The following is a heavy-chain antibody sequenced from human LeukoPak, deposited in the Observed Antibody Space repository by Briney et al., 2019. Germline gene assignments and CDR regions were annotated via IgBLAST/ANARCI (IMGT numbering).Heavy chain of an antibody. J-gene: IGHJ4*02. CDR2: ISSSSSTI. V-gene: IGHV3-48*04. Sequence: GGSLRLSCAASGFTFSSYSMNWVRQAPGKGLEWVSYISSSSSTIYYADSVKGRFTISRDNAKNSLYLQMNSLRAEDTAVYYCARDSSVDTAMADYWGQGTLVTVSS. CDR1: GFTFSSYS. D-gene: IGHD5-18*01. CDR3: ARDSSVDTAMADY.